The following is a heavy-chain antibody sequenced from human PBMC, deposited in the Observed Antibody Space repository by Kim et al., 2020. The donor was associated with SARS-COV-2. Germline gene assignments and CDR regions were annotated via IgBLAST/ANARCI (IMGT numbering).Heavy chain of an antibody. Sequence: SGPTLVNPTQTLTLTCTFSGFSLSTSGMCVSWIRQPPGKALEWLALIDWDDDKYYSTSLKTRLTISKDTSKNQVVLTMTNMDPVDTATYYCVRIAAAGTSRGYYYGMDVWGQGTTVTVSS. CDR1: GFSLSTSGMC. D-gene: IGHD6-13*01. V-gene: IGHV2-70*01. CDR3: VRIAAAGTSRGYYYGMDV. CDR2: IDWDDDK. J-gene: IGHJ6*02.